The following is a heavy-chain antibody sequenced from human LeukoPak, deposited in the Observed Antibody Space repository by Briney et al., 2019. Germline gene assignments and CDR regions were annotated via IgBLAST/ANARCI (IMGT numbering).Heavy chain of an antibody. Sequence: SVKVSCKASGGTFNNYAISWVRQAPGQGLEWMGRIIPILGIANYAQKFQDRVTITADKTTSIAYMELSSLKSEDTAVYYCGRDLAARLVWGQGTLVTVSS. V-gene: IGHV1-69*04. D-gene: IGHD6-6*01. CDR2: IIPILGIA. CDR3: GRDLAARLV. J-gene: IGHJ4*02. CDR1: GGTFNNYA.